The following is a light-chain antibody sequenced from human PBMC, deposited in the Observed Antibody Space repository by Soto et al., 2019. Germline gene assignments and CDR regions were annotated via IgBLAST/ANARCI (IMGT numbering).Light chain of an antibody. CDR3: QQYVRSPYT. J-gene: IGKJ3*01. CDR2: GAS. CDR1: QSISSTY. V-gene: IGKV3-20*01. Sequence: EIVLTQSPGSLSLSPGERATLSCRASQSISSTYIAWYQQKRGQAPRLLIFGASSRATGIPDRFSGSGSRTDFSLTISRLEPEDSAVYFCQQYVRSPYTFGPGTKVDIK.